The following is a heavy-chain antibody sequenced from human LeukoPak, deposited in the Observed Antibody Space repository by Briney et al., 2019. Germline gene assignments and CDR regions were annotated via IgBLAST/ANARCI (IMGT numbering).Heavy chain of an antibody. D-gene: IGHD1-26*01. V-gene: IGHV1-2*02. CDR2: IIPNSGGT. Sequence: ASVKVSCKASGYTFTDYYMHWVRQAPGQGLGWMGWIIPNSGGTNYAQKFQGRVTMTRDTSISTAYMELSSLRFDDTAVYYCARDNGGSYYGAWGQGTLVTVSS. J-gene: IGHJ5*02. CDR1: GYTFTDYY. CDR3: ARDNGGSYYGA.